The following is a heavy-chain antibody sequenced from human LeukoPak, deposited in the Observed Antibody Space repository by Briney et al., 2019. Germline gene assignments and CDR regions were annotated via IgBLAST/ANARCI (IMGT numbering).Heavy chain of an antibody. D-gene: IGHD5-12*01. Sequence: SETLSLTCAVYGGSFSGYYWSWIRQPPGKGLEWIGEINHSESTNYNPSLKSRVTISVDTSKNQFSLKLSSVTAADTAVYYCASSADVDIVATMARAHYFDYWGQGTLVTVSS. V-gene: IGHV4-34*01. CDR2: INHSEST. CDR3: ASSADVDIVATMARAHYFDY. J-gene: IGHJ4*02. CDR1: GGSFSGYY.